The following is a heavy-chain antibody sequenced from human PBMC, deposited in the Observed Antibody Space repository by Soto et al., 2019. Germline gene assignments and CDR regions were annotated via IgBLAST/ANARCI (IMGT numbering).Heavy chain of an antibody. CDR1: GFTFSSYG. J-gene: IGHJ4*02. V-gene: IGHV3-30*18. CDR2: ISYDGSNK. D-gene: IGHD4-17*01. CDR3: AKDSHTVPFDY. Sequence: GALRLSCAASGFTFSSYGMHWVRQAPGKGLEWVAVISYDGSNKYYADSVKGRFTISRDNSKNTLYLQMNSLRAEDTAVYYCAKDSHTVPFDYWGQGTLVTVSS.